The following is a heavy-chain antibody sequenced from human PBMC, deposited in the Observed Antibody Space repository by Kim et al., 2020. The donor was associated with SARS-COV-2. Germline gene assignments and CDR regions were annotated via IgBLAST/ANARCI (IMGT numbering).Heavy chain of an antibody. V-gene: IGHV6-1*01. CDR1: GDSVSSNSAA. D-gene: IGHD2-21*01. J-gene: IGHJ3*02. CDR3: ARDRVCGGDCTYAFDI. Sequence: SQTLSLTCAISGDSVSSNSAAWNWIRQSPSRGLEWLGRTYYRSKWYNDYAVSVKSRITINPDTSKNQFSLQLNSVTPEDTAVYYCARDRVCGGDCTYAFDIWGQGTMVTVSS. CDR2: TYYRSKWYN.